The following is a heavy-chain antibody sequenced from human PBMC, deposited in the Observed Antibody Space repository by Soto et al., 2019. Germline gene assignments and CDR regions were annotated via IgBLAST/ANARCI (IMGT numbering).Heavy chain of an antibody. CDR1: GGSISSGDYY. D-gene: IGHD6-19*01. Sequence: SETLSLTCTVSGGSISSGDYYGIWIRQPPGKGPEWIGYIYYSGSTYYNPSLKSRVTISVDTSKNQFSLKLSSVTAADTAVYYCARGEQWLVPFDPWGQGTLVTVSS. CDR3: ARGEQWLVPFDP. CDR2: IYYSGST. V-gene: IGHV4-30-4*01. J-gene: IGHJ5*02.